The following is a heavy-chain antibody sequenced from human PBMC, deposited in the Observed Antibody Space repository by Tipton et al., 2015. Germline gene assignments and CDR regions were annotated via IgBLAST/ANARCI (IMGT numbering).Heavy chain of an antibody. D-gene: IGHD1-26*01. V-gene: IGHV4-31*03. CDR3: ATYSGDYLYYYGMDV. Sequence: TLSLTCTVSGGSISSGGYHWNWIRQHPGKGLEWIGLIDYSGTTYYNPSLKRRLIISADTSKNQLSLKLSSVTAADTAVYYCATYSGDYLYYYGMDVWGQGTTVTVSS. J-gene: IGHJ6*02. CDR2: IDYSGTT. CDR1: GGSISSGGYH.